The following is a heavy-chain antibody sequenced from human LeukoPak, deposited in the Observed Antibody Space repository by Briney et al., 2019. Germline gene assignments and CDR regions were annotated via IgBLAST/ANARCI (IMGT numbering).Heavy chain of an antibody. J-gene: IGHJ4*02. V-gene: IGHV1-2*06. CDR1: GYTFAGYY. D-gene: IGHD6-13*01. CDR2: INPNSGGT. Sequence: GASVKVSCKASGYTFAGYYMHWVRQAPGQGLEWMGRINPNSGGTNYAQKFQGRVTMTRDTSISTAYMELSRLRSDDTAVYYCARASSSWISYFVYWGQGTLVTVSS. CDR3: ARASSSWISYFVY.